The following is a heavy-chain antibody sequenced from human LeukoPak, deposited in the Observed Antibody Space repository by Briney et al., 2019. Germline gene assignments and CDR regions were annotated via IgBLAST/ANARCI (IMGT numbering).Heavy chain of an antibody. CDR3: ARGIVVVAQLGFYFYYMDV. CDR1: GGSISSGSYY. D-gene: IGHD2-15*01. Sequence: TLSLTCTVSGGSISSGSYYWSWIRQPAGKGLEWIGRIYTSGSTNYNPSLKSRVTISVYTSKNQFSLKLSSVTAADTAVYYCARGIVVVAQLGFYFYYMDVWGKGTTVTISS. J-gene: IGHJ6*03. CDR2: IYTSGST. V-gene: IGHV4-61*02.